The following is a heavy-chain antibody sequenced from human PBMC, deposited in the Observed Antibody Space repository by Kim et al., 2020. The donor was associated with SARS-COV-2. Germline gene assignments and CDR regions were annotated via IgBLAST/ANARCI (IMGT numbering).Heavy chain of an antibody. Sequence: NPSLKSLVTISVDTSKNPFSLKLSSVTAADTAVYYCARGAEDYVWGSYGYWGQGTLVTVSS. D-gene: IGHD3-16*01. CDR3: ARGAEDYVWGSYGY. J-gene: IGHJ4*02. V-gene: IGHV4-59*09.